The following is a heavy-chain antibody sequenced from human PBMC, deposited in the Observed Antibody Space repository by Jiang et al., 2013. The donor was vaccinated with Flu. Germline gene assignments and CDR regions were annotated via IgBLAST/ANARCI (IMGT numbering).Heavy chain of an antibody. CDR3: ARDHLFWQSGVGENWFDP. D-gene: IGHD3-10*01. Sequence: KVSCKASGYTFTSYYMHWVRQAPGQGLEWMGIINPSGGSTSYAQKFQGRVTMTRDTSTSTVYMELSSLRSEDTAVYYCARDHLFWQSGVGENWFDPWGQGTLVTVSS. J-gene: IGHJ5*02. CDR2: INPSGGST. CDR1: GYTFTSYY. V-gene: IGHV1-46*01.